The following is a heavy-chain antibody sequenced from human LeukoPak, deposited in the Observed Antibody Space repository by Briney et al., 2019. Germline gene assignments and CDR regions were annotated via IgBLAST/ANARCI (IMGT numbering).Heavy chain of an antibody. Sequence: SVKVSCKASGFTFTSRSAVQWVRQARGQRLEWIGWIVVDSDNTNYAENFQERVTITRDMSASTSHMELSSLRSEDTAVYFCAAPYTSSWFDLWGQGTLVTVSS. CDR3: AAPYTSSWFDL. CDR1: GFTFTSRSA. D-gene: IGHD6-13*01. CDR2: IVVDSDNT. J-gene: IGHJ5*02. V-gene: IGHV1-58*01.